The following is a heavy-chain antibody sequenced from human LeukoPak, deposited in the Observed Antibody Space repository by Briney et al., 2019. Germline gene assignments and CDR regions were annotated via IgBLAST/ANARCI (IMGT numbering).Heavy chain of an antibody. V-gene: IGHV3-66*02. Sequence: GGSLRLSCAASGFTVSSNYMSWVRQAPGKGLEWVSVIYSGGSTYYADSVKGRFTISRDNSKNTLYLQMNSLRAEDTAVYYCARDRGSGYWWFDPWGQGTLVTVSS. CDR1: GFTVSSNY. D-gene: IGHD3-22*01. J-gene: IGHJ5*02. CDR3: ARDRGSGYWWFDP. CDR2: IYSGGST.